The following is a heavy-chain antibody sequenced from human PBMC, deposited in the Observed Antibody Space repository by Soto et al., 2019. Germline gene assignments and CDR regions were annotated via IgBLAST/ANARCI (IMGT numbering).Heavy chain of an antibody. CDR1: GFNYDDYG. CDR3: AKDNDLDRDGPFDY. J-gene: IGHJ4*02. V-gene: IGHV3-9*01. Sequence: EVQLVESGGGSVQPARFLRLSCAASGFNYDDYGMHWVRQGPGKGLEWVSGISWNSGDLYYADSVKGRFTISRDNAKRSLYLQMNSLRTEDTALYYCAKDNDLDRDGPFDYWGQGILVTVSS. D-gene: IGHD2-2*03. CDR2: ISWNSGDL.